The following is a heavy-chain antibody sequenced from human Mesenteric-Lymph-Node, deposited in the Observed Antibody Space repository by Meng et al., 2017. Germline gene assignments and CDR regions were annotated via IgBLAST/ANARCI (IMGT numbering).Heavy chain of an antibody. CDR2: IYYSGST. CDR1: GGSISSYF. J-gene: IGHJ4*02. Sequence: SETLSLTCTVSGGSISSYFWSWIRQPPGKGLEWIGYIYYSGSTNYNPSLKSRVTISVDTSKNQFSLKLSSVTAADTAVYYCARAQRGSYSSPFDYWGQGPLVTVSS. CDR3: ARAQRGSYSSPFDY. D-gene: IGHD1-26*01. V-gene: IGHV4-59*08.